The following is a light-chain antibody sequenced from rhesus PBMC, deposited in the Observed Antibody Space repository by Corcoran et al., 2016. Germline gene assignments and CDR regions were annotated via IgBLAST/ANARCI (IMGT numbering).Light chain of an antibody. CDR1: QGISKY. Sequence: DIQMTQSPSSLSASVGDTVTITCQASQGISKYLAWYQQKPGKAPKLLIYDSSTLENGVPSRFGGSGSGTEFTLTISRLQPEDFATDYCQQDYTPPWTFGQGTKVEIE. V-gene: IGKV1-25*01. CDR2: DSS. CDR3: QQDYTPPWT. J-gene: IGKJ1*01.